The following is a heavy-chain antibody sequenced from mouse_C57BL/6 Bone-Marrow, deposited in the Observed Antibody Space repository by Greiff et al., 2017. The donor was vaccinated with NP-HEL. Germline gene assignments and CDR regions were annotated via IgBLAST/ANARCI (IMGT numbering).Heavy chain of an antibody. CDR2: INPNNGGT. V-gene: IGHV1-26*01. J-gene: IGHJ2*01. D-gene: IGHD4-1*02. CDR3: AQLGGYYFDY. CDR1: GYTFTDYY. Sequence: EVKLQQSGPELVKPGASVKISCKASGYTFTDYYMNWVKQSHGKSLEWIGDINPNNGGTSYNQKFKGKATLTVDKSSSTAYMELRSLTSEDSAVYYCAQLGGYYFDYWGQGTTLTVSS.